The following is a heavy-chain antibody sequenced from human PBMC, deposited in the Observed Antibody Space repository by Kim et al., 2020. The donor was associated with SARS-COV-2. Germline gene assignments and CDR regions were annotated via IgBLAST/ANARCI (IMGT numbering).Heavy chain of an antibody. D-gene: IGHD6-13*01. J-gene: IGHJ4*02. V-gene: IGHV1-18*04. CDR2: ISAYNGKT. Sequence: ASVKVSCKASGYTFTSYGISWVRQAPGQGLEWMGWISAYNGKTNYAQKLQGRVTMTTDTSTSTAYMELRSLRSDDTAVYYCARRVGAAAGTAVGGSHFDYWGQGTPVTVSS. CDR1: GYTFTSYG. CDR3: ARRVGAAAGTAVGGSHFDY.